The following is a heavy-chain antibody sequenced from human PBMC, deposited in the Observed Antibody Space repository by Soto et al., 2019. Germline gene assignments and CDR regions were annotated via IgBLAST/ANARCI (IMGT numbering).Heavy chain of an antibody. CDR2: ISSSGSTI. Sequence: EVRLVESGGGLVQPGGSLRLSCAASGFTFSSYEMNWVRQAPGKGLEWVSYISSSGSTIYYADSVKGRFTISRDNAKNSLYLQMNSLRAEDTAVYYCARLPIEAAGITELDYWGQGTLVTVSS. J-gene: IGHJ4*02. D-gene: IGHD6-13*01. CDR1: GFTFSSYE. CDR3: ARLPIEAAGITELDY. V-gene: IGHV3-48*03.